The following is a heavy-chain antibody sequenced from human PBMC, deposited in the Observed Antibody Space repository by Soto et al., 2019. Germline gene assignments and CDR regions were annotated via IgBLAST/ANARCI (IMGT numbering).Heavy chain of an antibody. V-gene: IGHV1-3*01. J-gene: IGHJ4*02. Sequence: QVQLVQSGAEVKKPGASVKIFCKVSGYTFTDYAIHWVRQAPGQRLEWMGWIAPGNGNTKYSQNFQGRVTMTRDTSATTAYMELISLRSEDTAVYSCAKGSRMWTPDYWGQGTLVTVSS. CDR2: IAPGNGNT. CDR3: AKGSRMWTPDY. D-gene: IGHD2-21*01. CDR1: GYTFTDYA.